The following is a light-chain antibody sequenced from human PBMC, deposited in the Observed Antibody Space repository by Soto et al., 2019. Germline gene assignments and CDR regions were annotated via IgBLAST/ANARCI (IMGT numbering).Light chain of an antibody. CDR3: QSYDTSLSGVV. V-gene: IGLV1-40*01. Sequence: QAVVTQPPSVSGAPGQRVTISCTGSSSNIGIPYDVHWYQQLPGTAPKLLIYGDSNRPSGVPDRFSGSKSGTSASLAITGLQAEDEADYYCQSYDTSLSGVVFGGGTQLTVL. CDR2: GDS. CDR1: SSNIGIPYD. J-gene: IGLJ2*01.